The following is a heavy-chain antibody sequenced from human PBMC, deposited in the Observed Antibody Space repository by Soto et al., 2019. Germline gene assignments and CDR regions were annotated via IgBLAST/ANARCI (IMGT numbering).Heavy chain of an antibody. V-gene: IGHV4-59*01. CDR2: IYYSGST. CDR1: GGSISSYY. CDR3: ARVHGSGSYSRGFIAFDI. J-gene: IGHJ3*02. Sequence: SETLSLTCTVSGGSISSYYWSWIRQPPGKGLEWIGYIYYSGSTNYNPSLKSRVTISVDTSKNQFSLKLSSVTAADTAVYYCARVHGSGSYSRGFIAFDIWGQGTMVTVSS. D-gene: IGHD3-10*01.